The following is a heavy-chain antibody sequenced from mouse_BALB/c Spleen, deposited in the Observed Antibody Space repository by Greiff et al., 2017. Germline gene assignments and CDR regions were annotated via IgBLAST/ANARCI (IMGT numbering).Heavy chain of an antibody. D-gene: IGHD2-13*01. V-gene: IGHV3-6*02. CDR3: AREVRWPSYAMDY. J-gene: IGHJ4*01. CDR1: GYSITSGYY. CDR2: ISYDGSN. Sequence: EVKLQESGPGLVKPSQSLSLTCSVTGYSITSGYYWNWIRQFPGNKLEWMGYISYDGSNNYNPSLKNRISITRDTSKNQFFLKLNSVTTEDTATYYCAREVRWPSYAMDYWGQGTSVTVSS.